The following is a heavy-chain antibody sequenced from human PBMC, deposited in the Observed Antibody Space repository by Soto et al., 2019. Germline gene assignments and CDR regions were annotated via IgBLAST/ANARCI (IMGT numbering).Heavy chain of an antibody. CDR2: IYHSGST. V-gene: IGHV4-38-2*02. CDR3: ARELTNSRAHFDY. Sequence: SETLSLTCAVSGYSISSGYYWGWIRQPPGKGLEWIGSIYHSGSTNYNPSLKSRVTISVDTSKNQFSLKLSSVTAADTAVYYCARELTNSRAHFDYWGQGTLVTVSS. CDR1: GYSISSGYY. D-gene: IGHD1-1*01. J-gene: IGHJ4*02.